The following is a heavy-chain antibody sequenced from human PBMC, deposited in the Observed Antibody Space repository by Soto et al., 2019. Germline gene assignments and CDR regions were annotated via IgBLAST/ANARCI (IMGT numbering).Heavy chain of an antibody. Sequence: SETLSLTCTVSGGSISSSIYYGGWIRRPPGKGLEWIGSIFYSGSTYYNPSLKSRVTISVDTSKNQFSLKLSSVTAADTAVYYCARGEYCSGGSCYWFDPWGQGTLVTVSS. CDR3: ARGEYCSGGSCYWFDP. CDR2: IFYSGST. V-gene: IGHV4-39*07. D-gene: IGHD2-15*01. J-gene: IGHJ5*02. CDR1: GGSISSSIYY.